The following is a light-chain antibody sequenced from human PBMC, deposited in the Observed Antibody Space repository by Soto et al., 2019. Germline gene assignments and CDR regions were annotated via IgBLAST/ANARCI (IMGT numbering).Light chain of an antibody. Sequence: QSALTQPASVSGSPGQSITISCTGTSSDVGGYNYVSWYQQHPGKAPKLMIYDVSNRPSGVSNRFSVSKSGNTASLSISGLQAEEEADYYCSSYTSSSTSPYVFGTGTKLTVL. V-gene: IGLV2-14*01. CDR2: DVS. CDR3: SSYTSSSTSPYV. CDR1: SSDVGGYNY. J-gene: IGLJ1*01.